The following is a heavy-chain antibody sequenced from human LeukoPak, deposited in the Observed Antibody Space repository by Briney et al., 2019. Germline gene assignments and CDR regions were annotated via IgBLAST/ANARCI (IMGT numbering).Heavy chain of an antibody. D-gene: IGHD3-22*01. CDR1: GFTFSSYA. V-gene: IGHV3-23*01. CDR3: AKTYDSSGYYYASRPFDY. Sequence: GGSLRLSCAASGFTFSSYAMSWVRQAPAKGLEWVSAISGSGGSTYYADSVKGRFTISRDNSKNTLYLQMNNLRAEDTAVYYCAKTYDSSGYYYASRPFDYWGQGTLVTVSS. J-gene: IGHJ4*02. CDR2: ISGSGGST.